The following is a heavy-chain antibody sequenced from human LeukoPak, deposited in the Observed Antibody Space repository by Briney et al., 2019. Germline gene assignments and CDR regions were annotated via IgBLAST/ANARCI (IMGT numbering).Heavy chain of an antibody. D-gene: IGHD3-10*01. Sequence: PGGSLRLSCAASGFTFTSFPMSWVRRAPGKGLEYLSLIGADGVTTYYADSVKGRFTISRDNSNNTLYPQMNSLRAGDTAVYYCAKTWFGDLEIRFDPWGQGTLVTVSS. CDR3: AKTWFGDLEIRFDP. CDR2: IGADGVTT. V-gene: IGHV3-23*01. J-gene: IGHJ5*02. CDR1: GFTFTSFP.